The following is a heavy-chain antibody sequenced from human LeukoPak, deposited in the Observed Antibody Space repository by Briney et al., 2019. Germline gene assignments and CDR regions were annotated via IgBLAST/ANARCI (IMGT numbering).Heavy chain of an antibody. V-gene: IGHV1-46*01. CDR1: GYTFTSFY. CDR3: ARGLHKYYFDY. J-gene: IGHJ4*02. Sequence: ASVKVSCKASGYTFTSFYMHLVRQAPGQGLEWMGITNPSDGTTSYAQKFQGRVTLTRDTSTSTVYMELSSLRSEDTAVYYCARGLHKYYFDYWGQGTLVTVSS. CDR2: TNPSDGTT.